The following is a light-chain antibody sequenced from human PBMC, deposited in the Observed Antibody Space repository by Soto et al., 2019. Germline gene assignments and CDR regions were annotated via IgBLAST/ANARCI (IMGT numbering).Light chain of an antibody. J-gene: IGKJ2*01. CDR1: HSVSSY. CDR3: QQRSNWPLSYT. Sequence: EIVLTQSPSTLSLSPGERTTLSCRASHSVSSYLAWYQQKPGQATRLLLYDASNRATGIPARFSGSGYGTDFTLTISSLESVDFAVSYYQQRSNWPLSYTFGKGTKLDIK. V-gene: IGKV3-11*01. CDR2: DAS.